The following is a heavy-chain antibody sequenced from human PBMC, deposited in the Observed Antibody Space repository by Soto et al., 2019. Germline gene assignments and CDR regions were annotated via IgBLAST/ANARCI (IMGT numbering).Heavy chain of an antibody. CDR1: GFTFSSYA. CDR3: ARGGWRITMVRGVIIGYFDY. J-gene: IGHJ4*02. V-gene: IGHV3-30-3*01. CDR2: ISYDGSNK. Sequence: QVQLVESGGGVAQPGRSLRLSCAASGFTFSSYAMHWVRQAPGKGLEWVAVISYDGSNKYYADSVKGRFTISRDNSKNTLYLQMNSLRAEDTAVYYCARGGWRITMVRGVIIGYFDYWGQGTLVTVSS. D-gene: IGHD3-10*01.